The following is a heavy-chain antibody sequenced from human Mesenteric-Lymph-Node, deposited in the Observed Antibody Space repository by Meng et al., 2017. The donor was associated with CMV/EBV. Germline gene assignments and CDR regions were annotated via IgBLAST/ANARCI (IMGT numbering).Heavy chain of an antibody. J-gene: IGHJ6*02. CDR1: GFTFSDYA. D-gene: IGHD3-9*01. CDR2: IRSKANSYAT. CDR3: TRLRAADDIGKNYYYYGMDV. V-gene: IGHV3-73*01. Sequence: GGSLRLSCTVSGFTFSDYAMRWVRQASGKGLEWVGRIRSKANSYATVYAASVKGRFNISRDDSKNTAYLQMNSLKTEDTAVYYCTRLRAADDIGKNYYYYGMDVWGQGTTVTVSS.